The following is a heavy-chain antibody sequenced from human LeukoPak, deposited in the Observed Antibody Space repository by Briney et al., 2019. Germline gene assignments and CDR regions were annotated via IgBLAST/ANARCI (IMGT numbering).Heavy chain of an antibody. CDR3: AREGDCSSTSCHGDAFDI. D-gene: IGHD2-2*01. CDR1: GFTFSSYA. J-gene: IGHJ3*02. V-gene: IGHV3-30-3*01. Sequence: GGSLRLSCAASGFTFSSYAMHWVRQAPGKGLEWVAVISYDGSNKYYADSVKGRFTISRDNSKNTLYLQMNSLRAEDTAVYYCAREGDCSSTSCHGDAFDIWGQGTMVTVSS. CDR2: ISYDGSNK.